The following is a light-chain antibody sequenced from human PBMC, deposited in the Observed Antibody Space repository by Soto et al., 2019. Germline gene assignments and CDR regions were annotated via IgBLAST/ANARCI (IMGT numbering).Light chain of an antibody. J-gene: IGLJ3*02. CDR3: CSYAGSSTWV. Sequence: QSAPTQPASVSGSPGQSITISCTGTSSDVGSYNLVSWYQQHPGKAPKLMIYEVSKRPSGVSNRFSGSKSGNTASLTISGLQAEDEADYYCCSYAGSSTWVFGGGTKLTV. CDR2: EVS. V-gene: IGLV2-23*02. CDR1: SSDVGSYNL.